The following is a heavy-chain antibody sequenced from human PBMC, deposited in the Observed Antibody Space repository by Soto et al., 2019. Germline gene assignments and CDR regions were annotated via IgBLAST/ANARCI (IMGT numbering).Heavy chain of an antibody. J-gene: IGHJ4*02. CDR2: ITPGNGNT. V-gene: IGHV1-3*01. CDR3: ARGHSGWYYLGDN. CDR1: GYTVTDYA. D-gene: IGHD6-19*01. Sequence: SGAEVRKPGASVKISCRASGYTVTDYAIFWVRQAPGQSLEWMGWITPGNGNTRYSQRFQGRITITRDTSASTAYMELGSLRSEDTAVYYCARGHSGWYYLGDNWGQGTLVTVSS.